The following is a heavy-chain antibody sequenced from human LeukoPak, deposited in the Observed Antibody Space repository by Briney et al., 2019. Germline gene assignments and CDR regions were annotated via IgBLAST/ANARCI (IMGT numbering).Heavy chain of an antibody. Sequence: GGSLRLSCAASGFTFSSYAMHWVRQAPGKGLEWVAVIWYDGSNKYYADSVKGRFTISRDNSKNTLYLQMNSLRAEDTAVYYCARPPLYSNPLVGMDVWGQGTTVTVSS. CDR3: ARPPLYSNPLVGMDV. CDR1: GFTFSSYA. V-gene: IGHV3-33*08. J-gene: IGHJ6*02. CDR2: IWYDGSNK. D-gene: IGHD4-11*01.